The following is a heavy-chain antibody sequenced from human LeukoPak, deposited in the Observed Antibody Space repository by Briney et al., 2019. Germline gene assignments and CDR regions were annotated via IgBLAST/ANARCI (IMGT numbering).Heavy chain of an antibody. V-gene: IGHV3-7*03. CDR1: AFIFSGHW. CDR2: IKEDGSER. Sequence: GGSLRLSCEGSAFIFSGHWMNWVRQTPGKGLEWVASIKEDGSERQYVDSVKGRFSISRDNTKGSLFLQLNSLRAEDTAVYYCARPLDLLGSGWLSFDYWGQGTLVTVSS. D-gene: IGHD6-19*01. J-gene: IGHJ4*02. CDR3: ARPLDLLGSGWLSFDY.